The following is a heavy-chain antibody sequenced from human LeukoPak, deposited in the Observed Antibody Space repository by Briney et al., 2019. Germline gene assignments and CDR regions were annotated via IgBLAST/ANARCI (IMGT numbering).Heavy chain of an antibody. D-gene: IGHD2-2*01. V-gene: IGHV3-7*01. Sequence: PGGSLRLSCAASGFTLSNHWMIWVRQAPGKGLECVANIKQDGTEKYYLDSVKGRFTIFRDNAKNSLYLQMNSLRAEDTAVYYCVRKSTRDAFDIWGQGTMVTVSS. J-gene: IGHJ3*02. CDR2: IKQDGTEK. CDR3: VRKSTRDAFDI. CDR1: GFTLSNHW.